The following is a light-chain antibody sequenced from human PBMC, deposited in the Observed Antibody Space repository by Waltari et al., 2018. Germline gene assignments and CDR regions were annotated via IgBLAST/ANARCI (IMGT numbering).Light chain of an antibody. V-gene: IGKV3-20*01. J-gene: IGKJ1*01. CDR1: QRVPRSS. CDR2: GAS. Sequence: EVVLTQSPGTLSLSPGERATLSCRASQRVPRSSLAWYQQKLGQPPRLLIYGASSRATGIPDRFSGSGSGTDFTLTISRLEPEDFAVFYCQQYGSSPWTFGQGTKVEIK. CDR3: QQYGSSPWT.